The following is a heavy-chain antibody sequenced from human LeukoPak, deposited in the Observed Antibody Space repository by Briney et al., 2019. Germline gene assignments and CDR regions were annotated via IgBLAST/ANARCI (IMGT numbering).Heavy chain of an antibody. CDR2: IDSGGST. D-gene: IGHD1-26*01. J-gene: IGHJ3*02. CDR1: GFTVSSNY. Sequence: GGSLRLSCVVSGFTVSSNYMSWVRQAPGKGLEWVSVIDSGGSTYYADSVKGRFTISRDNAKNTLYLQMNSLRAEDTAVYYCARGTLFYSGSFRYAFDIWGQGTMVTVSS. V-gene: IGHV3-53*01. CDR3: ARGTLFYSGSFRYAFDI.